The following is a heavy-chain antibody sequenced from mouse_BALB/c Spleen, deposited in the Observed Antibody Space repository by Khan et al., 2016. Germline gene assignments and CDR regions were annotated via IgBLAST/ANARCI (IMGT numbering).Heavy chain of an antibody. V-gene: IGHV1-7*01. CDR1: GYTFTSYW. D-gene: IGHD2-14*01. J-gene: IGHJ4*01. Sequence: QVQLQQSGAELAKAGASVKMSCKASGYTFTSYWMHWVKQRPGQGLEWIGYINPSTGYTEYNQKFKDKATLTADKSSSTAYMQLSSLTSEDSAVYYCAYRYDAMDYWGQGTSVTVSS. CDR3: AYRYDAMDY. CDR2: INPSTGYT.